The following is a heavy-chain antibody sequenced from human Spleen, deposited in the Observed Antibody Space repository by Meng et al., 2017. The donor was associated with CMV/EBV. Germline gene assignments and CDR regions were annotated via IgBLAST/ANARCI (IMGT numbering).Heavy chain of an antibody. CDR2: IYYSGST. CDR1: GGSISSGGYY. Sequence: STVSGGSISSGGYYWSWLRQHPGKGLEWIGYIYYSGSTYYNPSLKSRVTISVDTSKNQFSLKLSSVTAADTAVYYCARDSGGNQFDYWGQGTLVTVSS. CDR3: ARDSGGNQFDY. D-gene: IGHD3-10*01. V-gene: IGHV4-31*03. J-gene: IGHJ4*02.